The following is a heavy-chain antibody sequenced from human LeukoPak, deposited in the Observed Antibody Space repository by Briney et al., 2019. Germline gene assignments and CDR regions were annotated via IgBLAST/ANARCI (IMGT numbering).Heavy chain of an antibody. CDR3: ARHLRAVAGARTIDY. Sequence: SSVKLSCTASGGTFSSYAISWVRQAPGQGLEWMGRIIPILGIANYAQKSQGRVTITADKSTSTDYMELSSVRSEDTAVYYCARHLRAVAGARTIDYWGQGILVTASS. CDR1: GGTFSSYA. D-gene: IGHD6-19*01. J-gene: IGHJ4*02. V-gene: IGHV1-69*04. CDR2: IIPILGIA.